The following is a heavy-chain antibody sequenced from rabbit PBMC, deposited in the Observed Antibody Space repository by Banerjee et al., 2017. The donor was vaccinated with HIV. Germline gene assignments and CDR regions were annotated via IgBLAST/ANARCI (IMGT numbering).Heavy chain of an antibody. CDR3: ARGGSDFYYGMDL. J-gene: IGHJ6*01. Sequence: QSLEELGGDLVKPGASLTLTCNASGIDFSSYYYMCCVRQTPGKRLRWIGCIFGGSSAIPAYASRAKGRFTIAKASSTTMTLQTASLTAAVTATYFCARGGSDFYYGMDLWDPGTLVTVS. V-gene: IGHV1S40*01. CDR1: GIDFSSYYY. D-gene: IGHD4-1*01. CDR2: IFGGSSAIP.